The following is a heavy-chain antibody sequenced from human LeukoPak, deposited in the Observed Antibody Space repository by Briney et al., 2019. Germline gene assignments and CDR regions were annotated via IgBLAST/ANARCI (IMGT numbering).Heavy chain of an antibody. J-gene: IGHJ3*02. CDR2: ISSTGGTI. CDR3: AKDLIGWHYYDSRGAFDI. CDR1: GFTFSSNS. Sequence: PGGSLRLSCAASGFTFSSNSMNWVRQAPGKGLEWVSYISSTGGTIYYADSMKGRFTISRVNAKNSLYLQMNSLRVEDTAVYYCAKDLIGWHYYDSRGAFDIWGQGTMVTVSS. D-gene: IGHD3-22*01. V-gene: IGHV3-48*04.